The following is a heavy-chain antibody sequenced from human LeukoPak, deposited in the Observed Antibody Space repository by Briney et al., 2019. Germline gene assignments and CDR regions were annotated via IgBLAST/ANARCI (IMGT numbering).Heavy chain of an antibody. CDR2: IYYSGST. Sequence: SETLSLTCTVSGGSISSYYWSWIRQPPGKGLEWIGYIYYSGSTNYNPSLKSRVTISVDTSKNQFSLKLSSVTAADTAVYYCARHVRDYGGNLSSFDPWVSPLSPFDPWGQGTLVTVSS. CDR3: ARHVRDYGGNLSSFDPWVSPLSPFDP. V-gene: IGHV4-59*08. D-gene: IGHD4-23*01. CDR1: GGSISSYY. J-gene: IGHJ5*02.